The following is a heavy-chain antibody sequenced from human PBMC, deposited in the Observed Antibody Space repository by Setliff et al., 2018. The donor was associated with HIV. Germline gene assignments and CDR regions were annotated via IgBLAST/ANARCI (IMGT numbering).Heavy chain of an antibody. CDR2: ISGSGGNT. J-gene: IGHJ4*02. CDR1: GFTFSIHA. V-gene: IGHV3-23*01. D-gene: IGHD2-15*01. CDR3: ARDFCGSSCSSGYGYFDH. Sequence: PGGSLRLSCAAPGFTFSIHAMSWVRQAPGKGLEWVSAISGSGGNTYYADSVKGRFTVSRDNAKNSLYLQMNSLTAEDTAVYYCARDFCGSSCSSGYGYFDHWGQGTLVTVSS.